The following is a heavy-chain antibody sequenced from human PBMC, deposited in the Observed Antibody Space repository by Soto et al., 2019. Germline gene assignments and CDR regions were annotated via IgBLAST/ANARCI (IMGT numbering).Heavy chain of an antibody. J-gene: IGHJ4*02. V-gene: IGHV4-59*01. Sequence: SETLSLTCTVPGGSIGSYYWSWSRQPPGKGLEWIGYIYYSGSTNYNPSLKSRVTISVDTSKNQFSLKLSSVTAADTAVYYCARESSGLDVAGEGGYFDYWGQGTLVTVSS. CDR2: IYYSGST. CDR1: GGSIGSYY. D-gene: IGHD6-19*01. CDR3: ARESSGLDVAGEGGYFDY.